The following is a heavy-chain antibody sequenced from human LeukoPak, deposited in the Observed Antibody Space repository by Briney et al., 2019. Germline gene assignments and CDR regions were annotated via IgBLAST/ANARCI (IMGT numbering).Heavy chain of an antibody. V-gene: IGHV4-39*01. J-gene: IGHJ4*02. CDR3: ASIGYTYGYIDY. CDR2: IRYSGNT. Sequence: PSETLSLTCTVSGGSTSSSDYYWGWIRQPPDEGLEWIASIRYSGNTYHNPSLKSRVTISVDTSKNQFSLKVNSVTAADTAVYYCASIGYTYGYIDYWGQRTLVTVSS. D-gene: IGHD5-18*01. CDR1: GGSTSSSDYY.